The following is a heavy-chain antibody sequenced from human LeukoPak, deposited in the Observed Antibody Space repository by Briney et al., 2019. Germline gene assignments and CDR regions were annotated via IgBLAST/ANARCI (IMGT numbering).Heavy chain of an antibody. V-gene: IGHV3-21*01. J-gene: IGHJ4*02. CDR3: ARIGYSSSSIDY. D-gene: IGHD6-6*01. CDR2: ISSSSSYI. CDR1: GSKFSGYS. Sequence: GGSLRLSCAASGSKFSGYSMNWVRQAPGKGLEWVSFISSSSSYIYYGDSVKGRFTISRDNAKNSLYLQMNSLRVEDTAVYYCARIGYSSSSIDYWGQGTLVTVSS.